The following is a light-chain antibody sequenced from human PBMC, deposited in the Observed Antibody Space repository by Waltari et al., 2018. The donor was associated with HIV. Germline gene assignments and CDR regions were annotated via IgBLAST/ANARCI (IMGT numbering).Light chain of an antibody. J-gene: IGLJ2*01. CDR2: GNN. CDR1: SSNIGAGYD. Sequence: QSVLTQPPSVSGAPGQRVTISCTGSSSNIGAGYDVHWYQQVPGTAPKRLIYGNNNRPAGVPDRFPASTSGASPSLAITGLRAEDEADYYCQSYDSSLTGSVFGGGTKLTVL. V-gene: IGLV1-40*01. CDR3: QSYDSSLTGSV.